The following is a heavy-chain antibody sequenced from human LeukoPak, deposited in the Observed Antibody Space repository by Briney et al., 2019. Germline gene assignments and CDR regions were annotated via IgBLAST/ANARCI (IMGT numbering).Heavy chain of an antibody. CDR1: GFTVSSNC. D-gene: IGHD3-3*01. V-gene: IGHV3-66*01. CDR3: AREAPSRYYDFWSGYLAY. J-gene: IGHJ4*02. Sequence: PGGSLRLSCAASGFTVSSNCMSWVRQAPGKGLEWVSVIYSGGSTYYADSVKRGFTISRDNTKNTLYLQMNSLRAEDTAVYYGAREAPSRYYDFWSGYLAYWGQGTLVTVSS. CDR2: IYSGGST.